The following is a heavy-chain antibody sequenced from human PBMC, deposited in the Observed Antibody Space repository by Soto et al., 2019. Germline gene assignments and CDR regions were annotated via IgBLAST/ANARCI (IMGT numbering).Heavy chain of an antibody. CDR3: ARAPGSGHNFMDS. J-gene: IGHJ4*02. V-gene: IGHV3-21*01. D-gene: IGHD3-10*01. Sequence: PGGSLRLSCATSGFTFNTYSMNWVRQAPGKGLQWVASVSHDSTTKRYTDALKGRFAISRDNAQNSLYLQMNSLRAEDTAVYYGARAPGSGHNFMDSWGQGTLVTVSS. CDR1: GFTFNTYS. CDR2: VSHDSTTK.